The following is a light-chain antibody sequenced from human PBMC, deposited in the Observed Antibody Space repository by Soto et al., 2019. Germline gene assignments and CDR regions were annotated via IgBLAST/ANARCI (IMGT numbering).Light chain of an antibody. CDR1: QSVSSK. CDR2: GAS. Sequence: EIVMTQSPATLSVSPGERVTLYCRASQSVSSKLAWYQQKPGQSPRLLIYGASTRATGVPARFSGSGSGTNFTLTISSLKSEEAEVYYCQQYNQWPPISFGGGTKVDIK. V-gene: IGKV3-15*01. CDR3: QQYNQWPPIS. J-gene: IGKJ4*01.